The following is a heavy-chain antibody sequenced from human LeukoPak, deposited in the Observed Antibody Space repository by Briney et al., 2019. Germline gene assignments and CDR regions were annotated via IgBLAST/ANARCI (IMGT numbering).Heavy chain of an antibody. Sequence: APVKVSCKASGYTFTSYDINWVRQATGQGLEWMGWMNPNSGNTGYAQKFQGRVTMTRNTFISTAYMELSSLRSEDTAVCYCARGRGGIATAGKDYWGQGTLVTVSS. CDR2: MNPNSGNT. CDR1: GYTFTSYD. V-gene: IGHV1-8*01. D-gene: IGHD6-13*01. CDR3: ARGRGGIATAGKDY. J-gene: IGHJ4*02.